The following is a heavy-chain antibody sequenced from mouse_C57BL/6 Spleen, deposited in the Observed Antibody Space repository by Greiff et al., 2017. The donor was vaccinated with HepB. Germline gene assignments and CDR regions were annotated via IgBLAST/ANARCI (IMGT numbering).Heavy chain of an antibody. CDR1: GYAFSSYW. CDR2: IYPGDGDT. D-gene: IGHD1-1*01. J-gene: IGHJ2*01. CDR3: AGATVVGRLFDY. Sequence: VQLQQSGAELVKPGASVKISCKASGYAFSSYWMNWVKQRPGKGLEWIGQIYPGDGDTNYNGKFKGKATLTADKSSSTAYMQLSSLTSEDSAVYFWAGATVVGRLFDYWGQGTTLTVSS. V-gene: IGHV1-80*01.